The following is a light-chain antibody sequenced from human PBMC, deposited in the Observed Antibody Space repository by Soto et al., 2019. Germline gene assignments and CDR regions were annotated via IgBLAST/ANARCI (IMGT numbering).Light chain of an antibody. J-gene: IGKJ4*01. Sequence: IVLTQSPATLSLFPGERATLSCRASQRVSSYLAWYQQRPGQAPRLLIYDGSSRATGIPARFSGSGFGTDFTLTIASLEPEDFAVYYCQQRSNWPLTFGGGTKLEIK. CDR3: QQRSNWPLT. CDR1: QRVSSY. CDR2: DGS. V-gene: IGKV3-11*01.